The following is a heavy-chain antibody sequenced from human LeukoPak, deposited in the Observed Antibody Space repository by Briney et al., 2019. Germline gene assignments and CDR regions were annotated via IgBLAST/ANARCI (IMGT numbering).Heavy chain of an antibody. V-gene: IGHV4-30-2*01. J-gene: IGHJ6*02. CDR2: IYHSGSA. Sequence: SETLSLTCAVSGGSISSGGYSWNWIRQPPGKGLEWIGYIYHSGSAYYNPSLKSRVTMSVDRSKNQFSLMLNSVTAADTAVYYCARSMPLDVWGQGTTVIVSS. CDR3: ARSMPLDV. D-gene: IGHD2-2*01. CDR1: GGSISSGGYS.